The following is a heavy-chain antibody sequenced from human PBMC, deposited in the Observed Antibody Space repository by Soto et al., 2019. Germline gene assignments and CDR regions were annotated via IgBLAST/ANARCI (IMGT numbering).Heavy chain of an antibody. Sequence: SETLSLTCTVSGGSISSSSYYWGWIRQPPGKGLEWIGSIYYSGSTYYNPSLKSRVTISVDTSKNQFSLKLSSVTAADTAVYYCARRGDSGYDSGPLTFDYWGQGTLVTVSS. CDR1: GGSISSSSYY. CDR2: IYYSGST. CDR3: ARRGDSGYDSGPLTFDY. J-gene: IGHJ4*02. V-gene: IGHV4-39*01. D-gene: IGHD5-12*01.